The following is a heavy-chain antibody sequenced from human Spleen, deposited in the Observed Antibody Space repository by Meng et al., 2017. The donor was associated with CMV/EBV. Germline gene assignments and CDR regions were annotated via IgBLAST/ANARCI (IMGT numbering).Heavy chain of an antibody. CDR3: AKIFGSGWSHDAFDI. CDR2: ISLSGTTI. CDR1: GFTFSDYF. V-gene: IGHV3-11*04. Sequence: GESLKISCVASGFTFSDYFMSWIRQAPGKGLEWVSYISLSGTTIYYADSVKGRFTISRDNAKNTLYLQMNSLRAEDTAVYYCAKIFGSGWSHDAFDIWGQGTMVTVSS. D-gene: IGHD6-13*01. J-gene: IGHJ3*02.